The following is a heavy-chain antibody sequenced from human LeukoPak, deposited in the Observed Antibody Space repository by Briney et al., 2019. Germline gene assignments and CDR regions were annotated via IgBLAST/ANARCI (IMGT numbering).Heavy chain of an antibody. J-gene: IGHJ6*03. CDR1: GGTLSSYA. CDR2: MNPNSGNT. V-gene: IGHV1-8*03. Sequence: ASVKVSCKASGGTLSSYAITWVRQATGQGLEWMGWMNPNSGNTGYAQKFQGRVTITRNTSISTAYMELSSLRSEDTAVYYCARGDGSTSYYMDVWGKGTTVTVSS. CDR3: ARGDGSTSYYMDV. D-gene: IGHD3-10*01.